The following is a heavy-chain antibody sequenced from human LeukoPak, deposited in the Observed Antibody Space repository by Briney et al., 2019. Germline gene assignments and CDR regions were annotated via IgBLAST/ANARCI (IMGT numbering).Heavy chain of an antibody. CDR3: ARDLGSYYDSSGHFHDAFDI. CDR2: ISGSGGST. V-gene: IGHV3-23*01. Sequence: GGTLRLSCAASGFTFSHYGMTWVRQAPGKGLEWVSAISGSGGSTYYAGSVKGRFTISRDNSKNSLYLQMNSLRAEDTALYYRARDLGSYYDSSGHFHDAFDIWGQGTMVTVSS. CDR1: GFTFSHYG. D-gene: IGHD3-22*01. J-gene: IGHJ3*02.